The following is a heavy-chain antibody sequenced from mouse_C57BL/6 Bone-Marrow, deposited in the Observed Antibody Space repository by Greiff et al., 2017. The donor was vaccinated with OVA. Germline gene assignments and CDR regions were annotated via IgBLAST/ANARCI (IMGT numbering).Heavy chain of an antibody. CDR1: GYTFTSYW. Sequence: QVQLQQPGAELVKPGASVKLSCKASGYTFTSYWMHWVKQRPGQGLEWIGMIHPNSGSTNYNEKFKSKATLTVDKSSSTAYMQLSSLTSEDSAVYYCARWNYCSWFAYWGQGTLVTVSA. V-gene: IGHV1-64*01. J-gene: IGHJ3*01. CDR2: IHPNSGST. CDR3: ARWNYCSWFAY. D-gene: IGHD2-1*01.